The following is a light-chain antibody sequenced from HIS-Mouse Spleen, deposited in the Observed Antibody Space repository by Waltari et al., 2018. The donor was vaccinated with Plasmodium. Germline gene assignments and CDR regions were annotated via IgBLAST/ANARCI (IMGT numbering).Light chain of an antibody. CDR3: QQYNSDWT. J-gene: IGKJ1*01. CDR1: QSISSW. V-gene: IGKV1-5*03. Sequence: DIQMTQSPSTLSASVVDRFTITCRASQSISSWLAWYQQKPGKAPKLLIYKASSLESGVPSRFSGSGSGTEFTLTISSLQPDDFATYYCQQYNSDWTFGQGTKVEIK. CDR2: KAS.